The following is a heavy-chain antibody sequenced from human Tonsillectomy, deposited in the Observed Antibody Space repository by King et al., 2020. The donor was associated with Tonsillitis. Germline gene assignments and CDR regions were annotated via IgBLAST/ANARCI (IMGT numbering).Heavy chain of an antibody. CDR1: GFTFSSYA. D-gene: IGHD4-17*01. V-gene: IGHV3-23*04. Sequence: VQLVESGGGLVQPGGSLRLSCAASGFTFSSYAMSWVRQAPGKGLEGVSAISGSGGSTYYADSVKGRFTISRDNSKNTLSLQMKSLRAEDTAVYYCAKRRVRDGDSYFDLWGRGTLVTVSS. CDR2: ISGSGGST. J-gene: IGHJ2*01. CDR3: AKRRVRDGDSYFDL.